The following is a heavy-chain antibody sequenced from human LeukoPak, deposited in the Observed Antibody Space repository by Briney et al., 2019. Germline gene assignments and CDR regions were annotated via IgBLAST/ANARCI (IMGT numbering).Heavy chain of an antibody. J-gene: IGHJ4*02. V-gene: IGHV3-33*01. Sequence: PGGSLRLSCAASGFTFSSNGMHWVRQAPGKGLEWVAIIWYDGSSKYYADSVKGRFTISRDNSKNTLYLQMNSLRAEDTAVYYCARSLDGDYVGPFDYWGQGTLVTVSS. CDR1: GFTFSSNG. D-gene: IGHD4-17*01. CDR2: IWYDGSSK. CDR3: ARSLDGDYVGPFDY.